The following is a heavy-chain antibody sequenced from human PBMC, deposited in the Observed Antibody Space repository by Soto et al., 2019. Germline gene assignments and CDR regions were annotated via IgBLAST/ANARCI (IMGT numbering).Heavy chain of an antibody. Sequence: QVQLVESGGGVVQPGRSLRLSCAASGFTFSSYGMHWVRQAPGKGLEWVAVISYDGSNKYYADSVKGRFTISRDNSKNTLYLQMNNLKAKDTAVYYCAKGELRFLYDYYYGMDVWGQGTTVTVS. CDR2: ISYDGSNK. D-gene: IGHD3-3*01. CDR1: GFTFSSYG. J-gene: IGHJ6*02. CDR3: AKGELRFLYDYYYGMDV. V-gene: IGHV3-30*18.